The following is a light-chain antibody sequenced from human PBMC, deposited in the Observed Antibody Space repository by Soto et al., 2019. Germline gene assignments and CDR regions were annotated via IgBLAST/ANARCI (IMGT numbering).Light chain of an antibody. CDR2: DVS. CDR1: SSDVGGYNY. V-gene: IGLV2-14*03. J-gene: IGLJ1*01. CDR3: SSYTTSNTRQIV. Sequence: QSALTQPASVSGSPGQSITISCTVTSSDVGGYNYVSWYQHHPGKDPKLMIYDVSNRPSGVSNRFSGSKSGHTASLTISGLQPEDEADYYCSSYTTSNTRQIVFGTGTKLTVL.